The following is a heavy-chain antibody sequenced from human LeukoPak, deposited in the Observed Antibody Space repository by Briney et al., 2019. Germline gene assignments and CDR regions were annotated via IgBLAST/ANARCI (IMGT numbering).Heavy chain of an antibody. Sequence: GASVKVSCKASGYTFTSYYMHWVRQAPGQGLEWMGWINPNSGGTNYAQKFQGRVTMTRDTSISTAYMELSRLRSDDTAVYYCARAVGDYDAFDIWGQGTMVTVSS. V-gene: IGHV1-2*02. CDR2: INPNSGGT. D-gene: IGHD4-17*01. CDR1: GYTFTSYY. CDR3: ARAVGDYDAFDI. J-gene: IGHJ3*02.